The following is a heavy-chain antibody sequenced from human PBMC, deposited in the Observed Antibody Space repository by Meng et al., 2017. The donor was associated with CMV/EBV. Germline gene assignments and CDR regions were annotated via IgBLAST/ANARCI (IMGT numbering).Heavy chain of an antibody. CDR1: GFTFSSYA. CDR2: ISGSGGST. V-gene: IGHV3-23*01. Sequence: GGSLRLSCAASGFTFSSYAMSWVRQAPGKGLEWVSAISGSGGSTYYADSVKGRFTISRDNSKNTLYLQMNSLRAEDTAVYYCARIGYCSSTSCYLHYYYYYGMDVWGRGTTVTVSS. CDR3: ARIGYCSSTSCYLHYYYYYGMDV. J-gene: IGHJ6*02. D-gene: IGHD2-2*01.